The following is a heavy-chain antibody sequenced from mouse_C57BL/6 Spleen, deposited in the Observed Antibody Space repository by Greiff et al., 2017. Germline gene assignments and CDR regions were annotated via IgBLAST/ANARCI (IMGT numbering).Heavy chain of an antibody. V-gene: IGHV1-82*01. CDR3: AHYYGSSYYFDY. CDR1: GYAFSSSW. CDR2: IYPGDGDT. Sequence: VQLQQSGPELVKPGASVKISCKASGYAFSSSWMNWVKQRPGKGLEWIGRIYPGDGDTNYNGKFKGKATLTEDKSSSTAYMQLSSLTSEDSAVYFCAHYYGSSYYFDYWGQGTTLTVSS. J-gene: IGHJ2*01. D-gene: IGHD1-1*01.